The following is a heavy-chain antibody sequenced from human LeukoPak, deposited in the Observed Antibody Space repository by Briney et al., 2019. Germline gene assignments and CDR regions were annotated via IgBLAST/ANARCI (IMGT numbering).Heavy chain of an antibody. CDR1: GGSISSGDYY. CDR2: IYYSGST. D-gene: IGHD3-9*01. J-gene: IGHJ5*02. CDR3: ARAYFDWLLYPNWFDP. Sequence: SETLSLTCTVSGGSISSGDYYWSWIRQPPGKGLEWIGYIYYSGSTNYNPSLKSRVTISVDTSKNQFSLKLSSVTAADTAVYYCARAYFDWLLYPNWFDPWGQGTLVTVSS. V-gene: IGHV4-30-4*01.